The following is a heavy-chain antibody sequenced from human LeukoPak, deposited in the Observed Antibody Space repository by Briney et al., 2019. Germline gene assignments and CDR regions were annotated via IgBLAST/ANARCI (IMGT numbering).Heavy chain of an antibody. J-gene: IGHJ4*02. CDR3: ARGILL. V-gene: IGHV4-38-2*01. D-gene: IGHD2-15*01. Sequence: SDTLSLTCAVSGYSISSDYFWGWIRQPPGKGLEYIGAIYHSGSTYYNPSLKSRVIISVDASNNQFSLKLNYVTAADTAVYYCARGILLWGQGTLVTVSS. CDR1: GYSISSDYF. CDR2: IYHSGST.